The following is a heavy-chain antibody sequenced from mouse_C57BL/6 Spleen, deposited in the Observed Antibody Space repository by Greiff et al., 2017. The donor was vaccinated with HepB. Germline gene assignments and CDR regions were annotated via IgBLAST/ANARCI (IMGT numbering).Heavy chain of an antibody. CDR1: GYTFTDYE. CDR2: IDPETGGT. J-gene: IGHJ3*01. CDR3: TRMNYYGSSYVGFAY. V-gene: IGHV1-15*01. D-gene: IGHD1-1*01. Sequence: QVQLQQSGAELVRPGASVTLSCKASGYTFTDYEMHWVKQTPVHGLEWIGAIDPETGGTAYNQKFKGKAILTADKSSSTAYMELRSLTSEDSAVYYCTRMNYYGSSYVGFAYWGQGTLVTVSA.